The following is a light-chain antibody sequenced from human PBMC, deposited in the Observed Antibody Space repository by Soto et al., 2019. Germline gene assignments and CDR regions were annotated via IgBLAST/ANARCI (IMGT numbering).Light chain of an antibody. CDR3: CSLRNGATWV. Sequence: QSALTQPASVSGSPGQSITISCTGTNSDVGSHNFVSWYQQYPGKAPKLLIYEASKRPSGLSNRFSGSKSGNTASLTISGLQAEDEADYYWCSLRNGATWVFGGGTKLTVL. V-gene: IGLV2-23*01. CDR1: NSDVGSHNF. J-gene: IGLJ3*02. CDR2: EAS.